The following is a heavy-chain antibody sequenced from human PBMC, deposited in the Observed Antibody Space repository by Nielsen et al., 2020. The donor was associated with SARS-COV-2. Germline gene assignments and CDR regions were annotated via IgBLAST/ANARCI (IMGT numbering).Heavy chain of an antibody. CDR1: GFTFSSYS. J-gene: IGHJ6*02. Sequence: GGSLRLSCAASGFTFSSYSMNWVRQAPGKGLEWVSSISSSSSYIYYADSVKGRFTISRDNAKNSLYLQMNSLRDEDTAVYYCARDPTAMVTFYYYYGMDVWGQGTTVTVSS. D-gene: IGHD5-18*01. CDR2: ISSSSSYI. CDR3: ARDPTAMVTFYYYYGMDV. V-gene: IGHV3-21*01.